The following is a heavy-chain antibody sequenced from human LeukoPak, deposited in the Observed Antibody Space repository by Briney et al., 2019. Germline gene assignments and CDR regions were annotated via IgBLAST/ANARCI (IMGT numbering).Heavy chain of an antibody. CDR2: IYYSGST. Sequence: SETLSLTCTVPGGSISSGGYYWSWIRQHPGKGLEWIGYIYYSGSTYYNPSLKSRVTTSVDTPKNQFSLKLSSVTAADTAVYYCASSRRYSYGFSTDYWGQGTLVTVSS. J-gene: IGHJ4*02. CDR1: GGSISSGGYY. CDR3: ASSRRYSYGFSTDY. D-gene: IGHD5-18*01. V-gene: IGHV4-31*03.